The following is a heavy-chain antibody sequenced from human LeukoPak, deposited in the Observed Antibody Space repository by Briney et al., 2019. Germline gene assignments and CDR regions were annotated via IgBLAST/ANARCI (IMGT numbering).Heavy chain of an antibody. V-gene: IGHV3-23*01. CDR3: AKDPNWGLDY. J-gene: IGHJ4*02. CDR2: ISRSDDGT. Sequence: FSSISRSDDGTYYADSVKGRFTISRDNSKNTLYLQMNSLRAEDTAVYYCAKDPNWGLDYWGQGTLVTVSS. D-gene: IGHD7-27*01.